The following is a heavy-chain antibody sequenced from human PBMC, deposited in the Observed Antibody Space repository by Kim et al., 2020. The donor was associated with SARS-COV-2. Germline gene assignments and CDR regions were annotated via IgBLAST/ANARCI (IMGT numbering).Heavy chain of an antibody. CDR3: ARRPLGDQWYFDY. Sequence: YNPSLKSRVTISVDTSKNQFSLKLSSVTAADTAVYYCARRPLGDQWYFDYWGQGTLVTVSS. J-gene: IGHJ4*02. V-gene: IGHV4-59*08. D-gene: IGHD2-21*01.